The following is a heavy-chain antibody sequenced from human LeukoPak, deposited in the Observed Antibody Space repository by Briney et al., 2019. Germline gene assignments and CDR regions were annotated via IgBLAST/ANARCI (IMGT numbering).Heavy chain of an antibody. CDR3: VREGLERRTDFDY. J-gene: IGHJ4*02. V-gene: IGHV3-64D*06. D-gene: IGHD1-1*01. CDR1: GFTFTSHV. CDR2: ISMNVQTT. Sequence: GGSLRLSCSASGFTFTSHVMHWVRQAPGKGLQYVSGISMNVQTTYYAGSVKGRFTISRDSSKNTVYLQMNSLTAEDTAVYYCVREGLERRTDFDYWGQGTLVSVSS.